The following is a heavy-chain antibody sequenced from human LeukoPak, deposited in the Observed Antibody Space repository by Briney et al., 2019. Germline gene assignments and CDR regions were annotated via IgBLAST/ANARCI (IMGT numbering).Heavy chain of an antibody. CDR3: ASEAFCVGGSCQLHRVAS. CDR1: GYTFSAYH. V-gene: IGHV1-2*02. CDR2: IDANSGDT. Sequence: GASVKVSCKASGYTFSAYHMHWVRQAPGQGLEWMGWIDANSGDTKYAQKFQGRVTITRDTSIGTAYMELNSLISDDTAVYYCASEAFCVGGSCQLHRVASWGPGTQVTVSS. D-gene: IGHD2-15*01. J-gene: IGHJ4*02.